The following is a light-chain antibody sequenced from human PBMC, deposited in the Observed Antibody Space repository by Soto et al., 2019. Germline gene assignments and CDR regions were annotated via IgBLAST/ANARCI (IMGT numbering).Light chain of an antibody. CDR1: SSNIGTNS. V-gene: IGLV1-44*01. CDR3: ASWDDSLNTFV. CDR2: TNH. J-gene: IGLJ1*01. Sequence: QPVLTQPPSTSGTPGQTVTISCSGSSSNIGTNSINWYQQLPGTAPKLLIYTNHQRPSGVPDRFSGSKSGTSASLAISGLQSEDEADYYCASWDDSLNTFVFGIGTKLTVL.